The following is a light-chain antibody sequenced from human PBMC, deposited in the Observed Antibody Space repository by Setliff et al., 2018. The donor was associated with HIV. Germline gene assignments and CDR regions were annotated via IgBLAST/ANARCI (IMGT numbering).Light chain of an antibody. V-gene: IGLV3-21*04. CDR1: NIGSKS. J-gene: IGLJ1*01. Sequence: SYELTQPPSVSVAPGKTARITCGGGNIGSKSVHWYQQRPGQAPVVVIYYDSDRPSGIPERFSGSNSGNTATLTISRVEAGDEADYYCQVWDSSSDPPCVFATGTKVTVL. CDR2: YDS. CDR3: QVWDSSSDPPCV.